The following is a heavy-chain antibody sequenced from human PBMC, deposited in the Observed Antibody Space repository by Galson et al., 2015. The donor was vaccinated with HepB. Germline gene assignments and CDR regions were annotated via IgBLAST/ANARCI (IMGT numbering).Heavy chain of an antibody. J-gene: IGHJ6*03. CDR1: GFTFSSYD. Sequence: SLRLSCAASGFTFSSYDMHWVRQATGKGLEWVSAIGTAGDPYYPGSVKGRFTISRENAKNSLYLQMNSLRAGDTAVYYCARATNTYCSSTSCARPIPRKKYYYYYYYMDVWGKGTTVTVSS. V-gene: IGHV3-13*05. CDR3: ARATNTYCSSTSCARPIPRKKYYYYYYYMDV. CDR2: IGTAGDP. D-gene: IGHD2-2*01.